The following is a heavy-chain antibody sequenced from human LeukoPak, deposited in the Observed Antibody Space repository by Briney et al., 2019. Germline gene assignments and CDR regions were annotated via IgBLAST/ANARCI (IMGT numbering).Heavy chain of an antibody. CDR2: IYYSRST. D-gene: IGHD3-16*02. J-gene: IGHJ4*02. CDR3: AREIYDYVWGSYRYTGNYFDY. V-gene: IGHV4-59*12. Sequence: SETLSLTCTVSGGSISSYYWSWIRQPPGKGLEWIGYIYYSRSTNYNPSLKSRVTISVDTSKNQFSLKLSSVTAADTAVYYCAREIYDYVWGSYRYTGNYFDYWGQGTLVTVSS. CDR1: GGSISSYY.